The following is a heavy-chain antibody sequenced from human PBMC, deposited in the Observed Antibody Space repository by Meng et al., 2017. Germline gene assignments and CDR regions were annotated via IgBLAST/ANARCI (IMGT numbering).Heavy chain of an antibody. D-gene: IGHD6-19*01. V-gene: IGHV4-31*03. J-gene: IGHJ4*02. CDR1: GGSISSGGYY. Sequence: QVQLPEAGPGLVKPYRTLSLTFTASGGSISSGGYYWSWIRQHPGNGLEWIGYIYYSGSTYYNPSLKSRVTISVDTSKNQFSLKLSSVTAADTAVYYCARGRYSSGWDRFDYWGQGTLVTVSS. CDR3: ARGRYSSGWDRFDY. CDR2: IYYSGST.